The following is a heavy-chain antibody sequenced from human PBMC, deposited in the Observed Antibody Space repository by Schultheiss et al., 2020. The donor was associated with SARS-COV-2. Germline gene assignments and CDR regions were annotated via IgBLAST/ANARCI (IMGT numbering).Heavy chain of an antibody. Sequence: SETLSLTCIVSGYSISSGYYWGWIRQPPGKGLEWIGRIYTSGSTNYNPSLKSRVTISVDTSKNQFSLKLSSVTAADTAVYYCARSIAVADDYYYYYMDVWGKGTTVTVSS. J-gene: IGHJ6*03. CDR1: GYSISSGYY. CDR2: IYTSGST. CDR3: ARSIAVADDYYYYYMDV. V-gene: IGHV4-38-2*02. D-gene: IGHD6-19*01.